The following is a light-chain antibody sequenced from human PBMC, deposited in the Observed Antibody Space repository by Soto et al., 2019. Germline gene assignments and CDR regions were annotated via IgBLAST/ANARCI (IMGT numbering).Light chain of an antibody. Sequence: EIVMPQSPVTLSVSPGDRATLSCRASQSVYTNLAWYQQKPGQTPKRLIYVASTRATGIPARFSGSGSGTEFTLTITRLQSEDVAVYYCQEYNVWPLTFGGGTKVEFK. J-gene: IGKJ4*01. CDR1: QSVYTN. CDR3: QEYNVWPLT. CDR2: VAS. V-gene: IGKV3-15*01.